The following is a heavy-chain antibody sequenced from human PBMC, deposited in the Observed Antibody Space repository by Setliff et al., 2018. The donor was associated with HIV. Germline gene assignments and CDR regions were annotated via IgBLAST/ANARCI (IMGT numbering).Heavy chain of an antibody. Sequence: SETLSLTCNVSGGSINSYWWTWMRQPPGKEPQYIGSIHHSGSTNYNPSLKSRVTISVDTSRNQFSLRLTSVTAADTAMYYCASFFVTTVTNQDYWGQGTPVTVSS. V-gene: IGHV4-59*12. D-gene: IGHD4-17*01. J-gene: IGHJ4*02. CDR2: IHHSGST. CDR3: ASFFVTTVTNQDY. CDR1: GGSINSYW.